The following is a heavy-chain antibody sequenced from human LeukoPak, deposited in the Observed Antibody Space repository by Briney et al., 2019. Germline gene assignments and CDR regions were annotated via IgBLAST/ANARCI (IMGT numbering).Heavy chain of an antibody. CDR2: INHSGST. CDR1: GGSFSTYY. CDR3: ASLEMATTKGY. J-gene: IGHJ4*02. Sequence: SETLSLTCAVYGGSFSTYYWAWVRQTPGNGLEWIGEINHSGSTNYNPSLKSRVTVSIDTSKNQFSLKLSSVTAADTAVYYCASLEMATTKGYWGQGTLVTVSS. V-gene: IGHV4-34*01. D-gene: IGHD5-24*01.